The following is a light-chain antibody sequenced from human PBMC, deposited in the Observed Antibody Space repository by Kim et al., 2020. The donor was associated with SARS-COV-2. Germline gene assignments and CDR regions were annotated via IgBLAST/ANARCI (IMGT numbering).Light chain of an antibody. CDR2: KAS. CDR3: QQYDNY. Sequence: SLSASVEDRFIITCLASQSNSMLLAWYQQKPGKAPKLLISKASSLQSGVPSRFSGSGSGTQFTLTISSLQPDDFGTYYCQQYDNYFGQGTKLEI. J-gene: IGKJ2*01. CDR1: QSNSML. V-gene: IGKV1-5*03.